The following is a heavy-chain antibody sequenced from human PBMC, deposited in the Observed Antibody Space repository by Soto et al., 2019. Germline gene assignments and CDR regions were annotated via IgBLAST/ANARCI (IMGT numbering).Heavy chain of an antibody. CDR3: ARDAGYDFWSGAADYYSYGMDV. CDR2: ISYDGSNK. Sequence: QVQLVESGGGVVQPGRSLRLSCAASGFTFSSYAMHWVRQAPGKGLEWVAVISYDGSNKYYADSVKGRFTISRDNSKNTLYLQMNCLRAEDTAVYYCARDAGYDFWSGAADYYSYGMDVWGQGTTDTVSS. V-gene: IGHV3-30-3*01. CDR1: GFTFSSYA. D-gene: IGHD3-3*01. J-gene: IGHJ6*02.